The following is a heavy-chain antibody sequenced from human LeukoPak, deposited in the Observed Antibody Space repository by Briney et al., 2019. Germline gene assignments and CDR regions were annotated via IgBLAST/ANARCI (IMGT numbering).Heavy chain of an antibody. CDR2: IYSDGRT. CDR1: GFTFSSYW. V-gene: IGHV3-53*01. Sequence: PGGSLRLSCAASGFTFSSYWMSWVRQAPGKGLEWVSVIYSDGRTYYADSVKGRFTISRDNSKNTLFLQMNSLRAEDTAVYYCARDSSSGWYHDYWGQGTLVIVSS. D-gene: IGHD6-19*01. J-gene: IGHJ4*02. CDR3: ARDSSSGWYHDY.